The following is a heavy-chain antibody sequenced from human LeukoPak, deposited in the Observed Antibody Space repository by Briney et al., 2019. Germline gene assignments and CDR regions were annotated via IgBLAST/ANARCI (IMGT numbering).Heavy chain of an antibody. CDR2: IRSKSYGGTT. D-gene: IGHD3-9*01. J-gene: IGHJ4*02. CDR3: ARTYYDILTGYNPYFDY. Sequence: GGSLRLSCTASGFTFGDYAMSWFRQAPGKGLEWVGFIRSKSYGGTTEYAASVKGRFTISRDDSKSIAYLQMNSLRAEDTAVYYCARTYYDILTGYNPYFDYWGQGTLVTVSS. V-gene: IGHV3-49*03. CDR1: GFTFGDYA.